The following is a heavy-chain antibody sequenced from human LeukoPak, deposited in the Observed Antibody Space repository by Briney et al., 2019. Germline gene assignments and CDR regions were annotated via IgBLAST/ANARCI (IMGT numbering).Heavy chain of an antibody. D-gene: IGHD2-15*01. V-gene: IGHV1-3*01. J-gene: IGHJ4*02. CDR1: GYTFTNYT. CDR3: ARAGYCSGGSCYTFDY. CDR2: INAGNGHT. Sequence: ASVKVSCKTSGYTFTNYTLHRVRQAPGQRLEWMGWINAGNGHTRDSQKFQGRVTITGDTSASTAYMELSSLRSEDTAVYYCARAGYCSGGSCYTFDYWGQGTLVTVSS.